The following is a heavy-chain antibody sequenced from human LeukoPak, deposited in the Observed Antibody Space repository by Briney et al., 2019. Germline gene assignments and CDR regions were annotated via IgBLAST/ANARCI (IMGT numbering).Heavy chain of an antibody. D-gene: IGHD4-23*01. Sequence: RSGGSLRLSCAASGFTFSSYSMNWVRQAPGKGLEWVSSISSSSSYIYYADSVKGRFTISRDNAKNSLYLQMNSLRAEDTAVYYCARGDYSGRYGMDVWGQGTTVTVSS. CDR2: ISSSSSYI. V-gene: IGHV3-21*04. CDR3: ARGDYSGRYGMDV. CDR1: GFTFSSYS. J-gene: IGHJ6*02.